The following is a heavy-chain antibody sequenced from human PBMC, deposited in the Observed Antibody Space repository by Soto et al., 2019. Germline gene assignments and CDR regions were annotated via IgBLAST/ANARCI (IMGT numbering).Heavy chain of an antibody. J-gene: IGHJ4*02. D-gene: IGHD6-19*01. CDR1: GFTFSSYA. CDR3: ARVVAVAGGDYFDY. V-gene: IGHV3-30-3*01. Sequence: GGSLRLSCAASGFTFSSYAMHWVRQAPGKGLEWVAVISYDGSNKYYADSVKGRFTISRDNSKNTLYLQMNSLRAEDTAVYYCARVVAVAGGDYFDYWGQGTLVTVSS. CDR2: ISYDGSNK.